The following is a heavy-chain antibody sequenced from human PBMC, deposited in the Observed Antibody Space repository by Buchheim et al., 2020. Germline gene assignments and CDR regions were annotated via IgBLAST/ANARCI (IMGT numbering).Heavy chain of an antibody. CDR2: ISSGGRS. D-gene: IGHD3-3*01. Sequence: QVQLQESGPGLVKPSETLSLTCAVSGGPISGSDWWSWVRQPPGKGLEWVGEISSGGRSNYNPSLKSRVTISIDKARNQLSLKLTSVTAADTAVYYCARENWSGEGGYDCWGQGTL. CDR3: ARENWSGEGGYDC. J-gene: IGHJ4*02. V-gene: IGHV4-4*02. CDR1: GGPISGSDW.